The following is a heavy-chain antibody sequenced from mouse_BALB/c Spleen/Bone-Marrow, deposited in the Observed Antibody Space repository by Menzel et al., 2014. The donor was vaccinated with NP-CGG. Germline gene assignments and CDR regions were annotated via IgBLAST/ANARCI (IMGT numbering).Heavy chain of an antibody. V-gene: IGHV14-3*02. CDR2: IDPANGNT. Sequence: EVQLQQSGAELVKPGASVKLSCTASGFNIKDAYIHRVKQRPEQGLEWIGRIDPANGNTKYGPKFQGRATVTTDTSSNTASLQLSNLTSEDTAVYYCARSGDGPFAYWGQGTLVTVSA. D-gene: IGHD2-3*01. CDR1: GFNIKDAY. CDR3: ARSGDGPFAY. J-gene: IGHJ3*01.